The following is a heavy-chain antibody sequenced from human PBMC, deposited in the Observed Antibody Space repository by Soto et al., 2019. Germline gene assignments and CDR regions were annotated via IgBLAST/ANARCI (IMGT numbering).Heavy chain of an antibody. Sequence: QVQLVQSGAEVKKPGASVKVSCKASGYTFTSYDINWVRQATGQGLEWMGWMSPNSGNTGYAQKFQGRVTMTRNTSISTAYMELSSLRSEDTAVYYCASGVGRASIVVVPGYYGMDVWGQGTTVTVSS. V-gene: IGHV1-8*01. J-gene: IGHJ6*02. CDR2: MSPNSGNT. CDR3: ASGVGRASIVVVPGYYGMDV. CDR1: GYTFTSYD. D-gene: IGHD2-2*01.